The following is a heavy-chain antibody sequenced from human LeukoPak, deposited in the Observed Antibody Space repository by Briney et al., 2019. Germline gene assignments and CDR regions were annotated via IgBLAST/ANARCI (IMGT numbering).Heavy chain of an antibody. CDR1: GFTVSSNY. J-gene: IGHJ4*02. CDR2: IYSGGNT. Sequence: GALRLSCAASGFTVSSNYMSWVRQAPGKGLEWVSVIYSGGNTYYADSVKGRFTISRDNSKNTLYLQMNSLRAEDTAVYYCARGGSYYEWDYWGQGTLVTVSS. CDR3: ARGGSYYEWDY. D-gene: IGHD1-26*01. V-gene: IGHV3-66*01.